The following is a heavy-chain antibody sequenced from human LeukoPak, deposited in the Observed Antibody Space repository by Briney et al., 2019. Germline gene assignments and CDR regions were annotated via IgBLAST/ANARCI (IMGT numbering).Heavy chain of an antibody. CDR1: GGSFSVYY. CDR2: IYYSGST. V-gene: IGHV4-59*08. CDR3: ARARSTSSGWRYYFDY. J-gene: IGHJ4*02. Sequence: SETLSLTCAVYGGSFSVYYWSWIRQPPGKGLEWIGYIYYSGSTNYNPSLKSRVTISVDTSKNQFSLKLSSVTAADTAVYYCARARSTSSGWRYYFDYWGQGTLVTVS. D-gene: IGHD6-19*01.